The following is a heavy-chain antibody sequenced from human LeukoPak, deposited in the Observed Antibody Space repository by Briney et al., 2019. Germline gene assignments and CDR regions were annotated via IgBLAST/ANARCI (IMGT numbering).Heavy chain of an antibody. CDR3: ARALDTAMAVFDY. J-gene: IGHJ4*02. D-gene: IGHD5-18*01. CDR1: GYTFTSYD. Sequence: GASVKVSCKASGYTFTSYDINWVRQATGQGLEWMGWMNPNSGNTGYAQKFQGRVTMTRNTSISTAYMELSRLRSDDTAVYYCARALDTAMAVFDYWGQGTLVTVSS. CDR2: MNPNSGNT. V-gene: IGHV1-8*01.